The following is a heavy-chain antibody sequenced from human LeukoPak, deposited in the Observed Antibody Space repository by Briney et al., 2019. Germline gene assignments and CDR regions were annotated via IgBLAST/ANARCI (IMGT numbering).Heavy chain of an antibody. CDR1: GFTFSSYS. Sequence: GGSLRLSCAASGFTFSSYSMNWVRQAPGKGLEWVSSISSSSSYIYYADSVKGRFTISRDNAKNSLYLQMNSLRVEDTAVYYCARGRPHGNDYWGQGALVTVSS. CDR2: ISSSSSYI. CDR3: ARGRPHGNDY. J-gene: IGHJ4*02. V-gene: IGHV3-21*01. D-gene: IGHD4-23*01.